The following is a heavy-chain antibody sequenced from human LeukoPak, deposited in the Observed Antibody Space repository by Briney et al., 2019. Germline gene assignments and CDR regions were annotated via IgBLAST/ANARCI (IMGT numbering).Heavy chain of an antibody. Sequence: PGGSLRLSCEASGFTFSQYSMNWVRQAPGKGLVWVSRISPDGNSATYADSVKGRFTISRDNAKNTRYLQMNSLRAEDSAVYYCVSLDGVYYYHMDVWGQGTTVIVSS. J-gene: IGHJ6*02. CDR2: ISPDGNSA. CDR3: VSLDGVYYYHMDV. D-gene: IGHD3/OR15-3a*01. CDR1: GFTFSQYS. V-gene: IGHV3-74*03.